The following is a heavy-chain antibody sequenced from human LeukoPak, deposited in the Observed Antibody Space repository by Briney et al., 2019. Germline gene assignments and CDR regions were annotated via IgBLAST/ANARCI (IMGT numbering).Heavy chain of an antibody. CDR3: ARDHPELLWFGELVAFDI. J-gene: IGHJ3*02. V-gene: IGHV4-61*02. CDR2: IYTSGST. CDR1: GGSISSGSYY. Sequence: SETLSLTCTVSGGSISSGSYYWSWIRQPAGKGLEWIGRIYTSGSTNYNPSLKSRVTISVDTSKNQFSLKLSSVTAADTAVYYCARDHPELLWFGELVAFDIWGQGTMVTVSS. D-gene: IGHD3-10*01.